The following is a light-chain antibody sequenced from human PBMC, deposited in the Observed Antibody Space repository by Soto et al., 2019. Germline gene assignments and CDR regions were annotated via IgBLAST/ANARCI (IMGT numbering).Light chain of an antibody. CDR2: DAS. V-gene: IGKV3-11*01. CDR1: QSVSSY. J-gene: IGKJ1*01. CDR3: QQRSNWPPWT. Sequence: EIVLTHSPATLAVSPWGRGPLSCRASQSVSSYLAWYQKKPGQAPRLLIYDASNRATGIPSRFSGSGSGTDFTLTISSLQPEDFAVYYCQQRSNWPPWTFGQGTKVDIK.